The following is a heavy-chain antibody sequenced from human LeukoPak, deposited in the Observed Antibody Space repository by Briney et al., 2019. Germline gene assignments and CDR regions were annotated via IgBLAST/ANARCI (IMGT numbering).Heavy chain of an antibody. CDR1: GGSISSYY. J-gene: IGHJ4*02. CDR2: TSYSGST. D-gene: IGHD2-21*02. CDR3: ARRKGCDNGDCYGDTFDY. V-gene: IGHV4-59*08. Sequence: PSETLSLTCTVSGGSISSYYWSWIRQPPGKGLEFIGYTSYSGSTYSNPSLKSRVTISLNTSKNQFSLNLNSVTAADTAVYYCARRKGCDNGDCYGDTFDYWGQGILATVSS.